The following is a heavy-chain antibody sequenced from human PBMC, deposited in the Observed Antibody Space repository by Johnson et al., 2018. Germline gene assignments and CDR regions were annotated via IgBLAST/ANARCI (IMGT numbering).Heavy chain of an antibody. CDR3: ARGDYALLNGQFPNWFDP. J-gene: IGHJ5*02. Sequence: QVQLQESGPGLVKPSETLSLTCSVSGGSIRPFFWSWIRQSPGNGLEWIGYIYPNGSTNYNPSLKSRVIISLGTSKKQFSLKMRSVTAADTAVYYCARGDYALLNGQFPNWFDPWGQGTLVTVSS. V-gene: IGHV4-59*13. D-gene: IGHD3-16*01. CDR2: IYPNGST. CDR1: GGSIRPFF.